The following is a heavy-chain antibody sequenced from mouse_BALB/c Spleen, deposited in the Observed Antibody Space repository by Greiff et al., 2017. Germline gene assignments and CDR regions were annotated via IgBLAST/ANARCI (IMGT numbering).Heavy chain of an antibody. CDR3: AIYSYYRYEYYIDY. Sequence: VKLVESGPGLVAPSQSLSITCTVSGFSLTSYGVHWVRQPPGKGLEWLGVIWAGGSTNYNSALMSRLSISKDNSKSQVFLKMNSLQTDDTAMYYCAIYSYYRYEYYIDYWGQGTTLTVSS. V-gene: IGHV2-9*02. J-gene: IGHJ2*01. D-gene: IGHD2-14*01. CDR1: GFSLTSYG. CDR2: IWAGGST.